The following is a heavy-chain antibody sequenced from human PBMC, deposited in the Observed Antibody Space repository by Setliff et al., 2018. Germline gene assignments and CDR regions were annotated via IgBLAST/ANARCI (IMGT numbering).Heavy chain of an antibody. CDR3: VRDTTSGWMLTN. CDR1: GFTFSSYS. Sequence: GGSLRLSCAASGFTFSSYSMNWVRQAPGKWLEWVASISSSSSYIYYADSVKGRFTISRDNARDSLYLKMDSLRAEDTAVYYCVRDTTSGWMLTNWGQGTLVTVSS. J-gene: IGHJ4*02. CDR2: ISSSSSYI. D-gene: IGHD6-25*01. V-gene: IGHV3-21*01.